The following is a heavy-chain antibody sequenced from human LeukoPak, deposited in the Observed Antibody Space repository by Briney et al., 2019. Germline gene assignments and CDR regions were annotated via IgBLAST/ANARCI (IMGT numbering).Heavy chain of an antibody. D-gene: IGHD3-10*01. V-gene: IGHV3-23*01. Sequence: GGSLRLSCAASGFTFSSYAMSWVRQAPGKGLEWVSAISGSGGKTFYADSVKGRFTISRDNSKNTLFLQMNSLRADDTAVYYCATEVWFRADSWGQGTLVTVSS. J-gene: IGHJ4*02. CDR1: GFTFSSYA. CDR2: ISGSGGKT. CDR3: ATEVWFRADS.